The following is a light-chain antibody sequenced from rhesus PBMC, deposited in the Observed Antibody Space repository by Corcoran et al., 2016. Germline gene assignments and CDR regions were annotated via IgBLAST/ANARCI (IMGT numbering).Light chain of an antibody. V-gene: IGLV2-13*02. CDR2: EVN. J-gene: IGLJ1*01. CDR3: CSYASSRAYI. Sequence: QAALTQSPSVSGSPGQSVTVSCTGTSSDIGGYNRVSWYQQHPGKAPKLMIYEVNKRPSGVSDRFSGSKSGNTASLTISGLQAEDAADYFCCSYASSRAYIFGAGTRLTVL. CDR1: SSDIGGYNR.